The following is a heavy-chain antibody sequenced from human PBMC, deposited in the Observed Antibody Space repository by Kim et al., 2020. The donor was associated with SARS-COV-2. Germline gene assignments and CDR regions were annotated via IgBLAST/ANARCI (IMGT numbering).Heavy chain of an antibody. V-gene: IGHV3-23*01. Sequence: GGSLRLSCAASGFTFSSYAMSWVRQAPGKGLEWVSTISGSGGSTYYADSVKGRFTISRDNSKNTLYLQMNSLRAEDTAVYYCSKEAYYYGSGSGVDVWGKGGTVTVCS. D-gene: IGHD3-10*01. CDR2: ISGSGGST. CDR3: SKEAYYYGSGSGVDV. J-gene: IGHJ6*04. CDR1: GFTFSSYA.